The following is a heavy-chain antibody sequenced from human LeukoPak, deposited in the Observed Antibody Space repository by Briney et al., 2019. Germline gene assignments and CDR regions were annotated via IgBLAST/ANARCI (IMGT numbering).Heavy chain of an antibody. CDR3: ARKRNDFWSGYHYYYYGMDV. CDR2: IYYSGST. Sequence: SETLSLTRTVSGGSISSYYWSWIRQPPGXXXXWIGYIYYSGSTNYNPSLKSRVTISVDTSKNQFSLKLSSVTAADTAVYYCARKRNDFWSGYHYYYYGMDVWGQGTTVTVSS. J-gene: IGHJ6*02. CDR1: GGSISSYY. D-gene: IGHD3-3*01. V-gene: IGHV4-59*08.